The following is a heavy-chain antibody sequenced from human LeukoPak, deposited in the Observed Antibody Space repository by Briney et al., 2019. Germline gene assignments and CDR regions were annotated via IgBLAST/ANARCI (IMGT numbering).Heavy chain of an antibody. CDR2: ISAYNGNT. Sequence: ASVKVSCKASGYTFTSYGISWVRQAPGQGLEWMGWISAYNGNTNYAQKLQGRVTMTTGTSTSTAYMELRSLRSDDTAVYYCARSVLRYFDWLRSYYYYYMDVWGKGTTVTVSS. J-gene: IGHJ6*03. D-gene: IGHD3-9*01. CDR3: ARSVLRYFDWLRSYYYYYMDV. CDR1: GYTFTSYG. V-gene: IGHV1-18*01.